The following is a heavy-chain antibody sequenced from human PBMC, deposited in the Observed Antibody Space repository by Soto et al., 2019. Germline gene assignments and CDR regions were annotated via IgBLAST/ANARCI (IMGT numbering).Heavy chain of an antibody. J-gene: IGHJ6*02. CDR2: IIPISGTA. CDR1: GGTFSSYA. Sequence: QVQLVQSGAEVKKPGSSVKVSCKASGGTFSSYAISWVRQAPGQGLEWMGGIIPISGTANYAQKFQGRVTITADECTSTAYMELSSLRSEDTAVYYCARSQGSSTSLEIYYYYYYGMEVWGQGTTVTISS. D-gene: IGHD2-2*01. CDR3: ARSQGSSTSLEIYYYYYYGMEV. V-gene: IGHV1-69*01.